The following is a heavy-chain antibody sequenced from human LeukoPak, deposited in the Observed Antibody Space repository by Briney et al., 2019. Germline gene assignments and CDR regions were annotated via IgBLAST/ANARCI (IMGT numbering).Heavy chain of an antibody. J-gene: IGHJ6*02. V-gene: IGHV1-69*13. CDR2: IIPIFGTA. Sequence: GASVKVSCKASGGTFSSYAISWVRQAPGQGLEWMGGIIPIFGTANYAQKFQGRVTITADESTSTAYMELSSLRSEDTAVYYCARTLPMTTVVIQVVYYYYGMDVWGQGTTVTVSS. CDR1: GGTFSSYA. D-gene: IGHD4-23*01. CDR3: ARTLPMTTVVIQVVYYYYGMDV.